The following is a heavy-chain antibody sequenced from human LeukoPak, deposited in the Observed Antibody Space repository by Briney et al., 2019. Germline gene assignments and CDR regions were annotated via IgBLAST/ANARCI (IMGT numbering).Heavy chain of an antibody. CDR1: GFTVSSNY. D-gene: IGHD3-10*01. CDR3: ARDYYGSGSYITSMDV. CDR2: IYSGGST. Sequence: GGSLRLSCAASGFTVSSNYMSWVRQAPGKGLEWGSVIYSGGSTYYADSVKGRFTISRDNSKNTLYLQMNSLRAEDTAVYYCARDYYGSGSYITSMDVWGQGTTVTVSS. J-gene: IGHJ6*02. V-gene: IGHV3-66*01.